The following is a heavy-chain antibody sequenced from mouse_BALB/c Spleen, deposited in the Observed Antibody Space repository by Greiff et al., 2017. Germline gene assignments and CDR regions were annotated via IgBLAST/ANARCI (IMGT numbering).Heavy chain of an antibody. J-gene: IGHJ4*01. V-gene: IGHV2-6-2*01. CDR1: GFSLTSYG. D-gene: IGHD2-10*01. Sequence: VKLVESGPDLVAPSQSLSITCTVSGFSLTSYGVHWVRQPPGKGLEWLVVIWSDGSTTYNSALISRLSISKDNSTSHDFLKMNSLQTDDTDMYYCARDGAYYGNCYYAMDDWGQGTSVAVSS. CDR3: ARDGAYYGNCYYAMDD. CDR2: IWSDGST.